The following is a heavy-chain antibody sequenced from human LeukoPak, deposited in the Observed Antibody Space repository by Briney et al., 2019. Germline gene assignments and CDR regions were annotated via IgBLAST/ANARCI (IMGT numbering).Heavy chain of an antibody. V-gene: IGHV3-23*01. D-gene: IGHD1-1*01. Sequence: PGGSLRLSCAASGFTFSSYAMGWVRQAPGKGLEWVSAISGSGGSTYYADSVKGRFTISRDNSKNTLYLQMNSLRAEGTAVYYCATASGTGTYGMDVWGQGTTVTVSS. J-gene: IGHJ6*02. CDR3: ATASGTGTYGMDV. CDR2: ISGSGGST. CDR1: GFTFSSYA.